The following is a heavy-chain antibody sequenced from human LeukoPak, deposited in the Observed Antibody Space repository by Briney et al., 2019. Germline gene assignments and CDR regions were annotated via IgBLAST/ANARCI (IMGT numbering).Heavy chain of an antibody. CDR2: IIPIFGTA. Sequence: ASVKVSCKASGGTFSSYAISWVRQAPGHGLEWMGRIIPIFGTANYAQKFQGRVTITTDESTSTAYMELSSLRSEDTAVYYCARGENYYYYSSGYYTFWGQGTLVTVSS. CDR1: GGTFSSYA. V-gene: IGHV1-69*05. J-gene: IGHJ4*02. CDR3: ARGENYYYYSSGYYTF. D-gene: IGHD3-22*01.